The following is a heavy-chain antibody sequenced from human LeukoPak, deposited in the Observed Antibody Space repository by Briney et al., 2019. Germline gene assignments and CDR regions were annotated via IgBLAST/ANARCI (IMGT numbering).Heavy chain of an antibody. V-gene: IGHV3-7*04. CDR2: INEVGSDK. CDR1: GFTFSNYW. D-gene: IGHD1-1*01. J-gene: IGHJ3*01. CDR3: VRHGNWAFDF. Sequence: GGSLRLSCAASGFTFSNYWISWVRQAPGKGLEWVATINEVGSDKQYMDSVKGRLSISRDNPKNSLYLQMNSPRAEDTAVYFCVRHGNWAFDFWGQGTMVTVSS.